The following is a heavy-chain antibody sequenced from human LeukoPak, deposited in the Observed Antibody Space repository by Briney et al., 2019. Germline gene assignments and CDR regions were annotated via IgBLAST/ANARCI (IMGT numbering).Heavy chain of an antibody. CDR1: GYTFTSYY. D-gene: IGHD6-13*01. V-gene: IGHV1-46*01. Sequence: ASVKVSCKASGYTFTSYYMHWVRQAPGQGLEWMGIINPSGGSTSYAQKFQGRVTMTTDTSTSTAYMELRSLRSDDTAVYYCARVLAAAGTPNWFDPWGQGTLVTVSS. J-gene: IGHJ5*02. CDR2: INPSGGST. CDR3: ARVLAAAGTPNWFDP.